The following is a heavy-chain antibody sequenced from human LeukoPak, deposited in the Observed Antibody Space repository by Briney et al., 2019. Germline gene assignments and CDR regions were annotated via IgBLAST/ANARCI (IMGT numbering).Heavy chain of an antibody. D-gene: IGHD1-26*01. J-gene: IGHJ3*02. CDR1: GYSISSGYY. V-gene: IGHV4-38-2*01. CDR2: INHSGST. CDR3: ARAGGSYYIAFDI. Sequence: PSETLSLTCAVSGYSISSGYYWGWIRQPPGRGLEWIGEINHSGSTNYNPSLKSRVTISVDTSKNQFSLKLSSVTAADTAVYYCARAGGSYYIAFDIWGQGTMVTVSS.